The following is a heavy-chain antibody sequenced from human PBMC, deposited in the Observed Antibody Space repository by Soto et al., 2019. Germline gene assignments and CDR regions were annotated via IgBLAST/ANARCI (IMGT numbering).Heavy chain of an antibody. CDR1: GFSRRNSGLG. CDR2: IYWDDGK. D-gene: IGHD4-17*01. J-gene: IGHJ4*02. Sequence: QITLKESGPTLVKPTQTLTLTCTFSGFSRRNSGLGVGWIRQPPGKALEWLARIYWDDGKRYSPSLKTKLTITKDTSKNQVVLTMTIMDPVDTATYSCAHLSTGGFYFDYWGQGILVTVSA. V-gene: IGHV2-5*02. CDR3: AHLSTGGFYFDY.